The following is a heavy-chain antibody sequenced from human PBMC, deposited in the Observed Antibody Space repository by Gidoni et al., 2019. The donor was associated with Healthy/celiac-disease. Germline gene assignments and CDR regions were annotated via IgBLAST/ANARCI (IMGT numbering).Heavy chain of an antibody. J-gene: IGHJ4*02. CDR1: GFTFGDYA. Sequence: EVQLVESGGGLVQPGRSLRLSCTASGFTFGDYAMSWVRQAPGKGLEWVGFIRSKAYGGTTEYAASVKGRFTISRDDSKSIAYLQMNSLKTEDTAVYYCTSEVSTPFYFDYWGQGTLVTVSS. CDR2: IRSKAYGGTT. V-gene: IGHV3-49*04. CDR3: TSEVSTPFYFDY.